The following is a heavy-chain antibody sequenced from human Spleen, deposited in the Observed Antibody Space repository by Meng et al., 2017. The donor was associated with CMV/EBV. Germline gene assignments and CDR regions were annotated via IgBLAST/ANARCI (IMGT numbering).Heavy chain of an antibody. V-gene: IGHV5-51*01. CDR1: GYTFTRHW. Sequence: KVSCKGSGYTFTRHWVGWVRQMPGKGLEWMGMIYPGDSDTRYSPSFQGQVTISADKSSTNAYLQWSSLKASDTAMYCCARVGGDGYLDAFDIWGQGTMVTVSS. D-gene: IGHD3-16*01. CDR3: ARVGGDGYLDAFDI. J-gene: IGHJ3*02. CDR2: IYPGDSDT.